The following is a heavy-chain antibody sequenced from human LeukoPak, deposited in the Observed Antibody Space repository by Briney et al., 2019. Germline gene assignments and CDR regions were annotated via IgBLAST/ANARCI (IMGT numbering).Heavy chain of an antibody. Sequence: SETLSLTCTVSGYSISSGYYWGWIRQPPGKGLEWIGSVDYSGSTYYNPSLKSRLTISVDTSKKQFSLKLNSVTAADTAVYYCARRGGYGSGTIWIYYFDYWGQGTLVTVSS. CDR2: VDYSGST. V-gene: IGHV4-38-2*02. CDR1: GYSISSGYY. J-gene: IGHJ4*02. CDR3: ARRGGYGSGTIWIYYFDY. D-gene: IGHD3-10*01.